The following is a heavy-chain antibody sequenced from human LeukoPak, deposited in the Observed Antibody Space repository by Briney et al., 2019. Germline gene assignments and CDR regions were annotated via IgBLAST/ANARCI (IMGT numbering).Heavy chain of an antibody. V-gene: IGHV1-18*01. CDR3: ARDRAYCGGDCYSTLDY. CDR1: GYTFTSYG. CDR2: ISAYNGNT. D-gene: IGHD2-21*01. Sequence: GASVKVSCKASGYTFTSYGISWVRQAPGQGLEWMGWISAYNGNTNYAQKFQGRVTITADKSTSTAYMELSSLISEDTAVYYCARDRAYCGGDCYSTLDYWGQGTLVTVSS. J-gene: IGHJ4*02.